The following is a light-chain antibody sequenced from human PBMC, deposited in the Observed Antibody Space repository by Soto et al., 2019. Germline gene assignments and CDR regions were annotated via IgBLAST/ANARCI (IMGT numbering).Light chain of an antibody. V-gene: IGLV2-14*01. CDR1: SSDVGAYNS. CDR2: EVS. J-gene: IGLJ1*01. Sequence: QSALTQPASVSGSPGQSITISCTGTSSDVGAYNSVSWYQQHPGKAPKLMIYEVSNRPSGVSNRFSGSKSGNTASLTISGLQAEDEADYYCSSYTSSSTRVFGSGTKVTV. CDR3: SSYTSSSTRV.